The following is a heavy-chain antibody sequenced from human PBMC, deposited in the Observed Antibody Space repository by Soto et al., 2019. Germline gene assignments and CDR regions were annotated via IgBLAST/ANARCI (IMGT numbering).Heavy chain of an antibody. CDR3: ARDGSSSAGSDYYYYGMDV. V-gene: IGHV1-2*04. D-gene: IGHD6-6*01. CDR2: INPNSGGT. Sequence: GXSGKVCCKASGYTFTCYYMHWVRQAPGQGLEWMGWINPNSGGTNYAQKFQGWVTMTRDTSISTAYMELSRLRSDDTAVYYCARDGSSSAGSDYYYYGMDVWGQGNTVTVSS. CDR1: GYTFTCYY. J-gene: IGHJ6*02.